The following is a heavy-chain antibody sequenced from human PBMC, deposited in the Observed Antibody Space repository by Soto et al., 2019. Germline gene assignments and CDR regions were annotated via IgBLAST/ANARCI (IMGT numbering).Heavy chain of an antibody. CDR1: GFTFSSYA. CDR3: ARGPGYYFGY. J-gene: IGHJ4*02. Sequence: EVQLVESGGGLVQPGGSLRLSCAASGFTFSSYAMHWVRQAPGKGLEYVSAISSNGGSTYYPNSVKGRFTISRDNSKNSLYLQMGSLGAGDMAVYYCARGPGYYFGYWGQGALVTVSS. CDR2: ISSNGGST. V-gene: IGHV3-64*01.